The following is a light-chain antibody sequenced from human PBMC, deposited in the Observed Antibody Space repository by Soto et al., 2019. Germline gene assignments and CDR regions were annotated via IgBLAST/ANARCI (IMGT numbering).Light chain of an antibody. V-gene: IGKV3-11*01. CDR2: DAS. J-gene: IGKJ5*01. CDR1: XXVXSY. CDR3: QQRYAWPPIT. Sequence: EIVLTQSPATLSLSPGERATLSCRXXXXVXSYLAWYQQKPGQAPRLLIYDASNRAAGIPARFSGSGSETDFTLTISNLEPEDFAVYYCQQRYAWPPITFGQGTRLEIK.